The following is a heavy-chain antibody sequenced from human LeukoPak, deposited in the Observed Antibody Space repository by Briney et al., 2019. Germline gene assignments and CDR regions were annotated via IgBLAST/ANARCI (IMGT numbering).Heavy chain of an antibody. D-gene: IGHD5-18*01. CDR2: ISSSTYI. J-gene: IGHJ4*02. CDR1: GFTFSSYS. V-gene: IGHV3-21*01. CDR3: ARVSQGIQLWSSFDY. Sequence: PGGSLRLSCAASGFTFSSYSMNWVRQAPGEGLEWVSSISSSTYIYYADSVKGRFTISRDNAKNSLYLQMNSLRAEDAAVYYCARVSQGIQLWSSFDYWGQGTLVTVSS.